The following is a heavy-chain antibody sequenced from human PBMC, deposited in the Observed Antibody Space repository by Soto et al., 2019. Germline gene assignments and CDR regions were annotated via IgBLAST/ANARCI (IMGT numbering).Heavy chain of an antibody. D-gene: IGHD3-10*01. Sequence: QVQLQESGPGLVKPSQTQSHTCTVAGGCISSGDYYWSWIRQPPGKGLEWIGYIYYSGSTYYNPSLKSRVTISVDTSKNQFSLKLSSVTAADTAVYYCARGGFGELLAHGMDDWGQGTTVTVSS. J-gene: IGHJ6*02. CDR3: ARGGFGELLAHGMDD. CDR2: IYYSGST. CDR1: GGCISSGDYY. V-gene: IGHV4-30-4*01.